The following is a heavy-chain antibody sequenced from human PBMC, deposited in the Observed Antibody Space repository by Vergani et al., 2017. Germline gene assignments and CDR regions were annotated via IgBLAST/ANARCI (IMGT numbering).Heavy chain of an antibody. V-gene: IGHV4-39*01. D-gene: IGHD6-19*01. CDR2: IYYSGST. CDR3: ARHYTVEWRVKVGWIDP. Sequence: QLQLQESGPGLVKPSATLSLTCSVSGAPIRSSNYYWGWIRQPPGKGLEWIASIYYSGSTYYNPSLKSRVTISVDTSKNQFSLKLSSVTAADTAVYFCARHYTVEWRVKVGWIDPWGQGILVTVSS. J-gene: IGHJ5*02. CDR1: GAPIRSSNYY.